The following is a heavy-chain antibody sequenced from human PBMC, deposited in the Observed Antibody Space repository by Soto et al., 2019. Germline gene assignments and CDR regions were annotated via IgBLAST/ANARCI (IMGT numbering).Heavy chain of an antibody. CDR2: ISGSGGST. CDR1: GFTFSSYA. Sequence: GGSLRLSCAASGFTFSSYAMSWVRQAPGKGLEWVSAISGSGGSTYYADSVKGRFTISRDNSKNTLYLQMNSLRAEDTAVYYCAKEGITMVRGVMGYFDYWGQGTLVTVSS. D-gene: IGHD3-10*01. CDR3: AKEGITMVRGVMGYFDY. J-gene: IGHJ4*02. V-gene: IGHV3-23*01.